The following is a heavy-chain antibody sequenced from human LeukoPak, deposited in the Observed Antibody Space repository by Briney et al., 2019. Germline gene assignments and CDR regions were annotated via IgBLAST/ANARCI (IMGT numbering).Heavy chain of an antibody. CDR3: ARDTGFNTFDY. D-gene: IGHD5-24*01. J-gene: IGHJ4*02. CDR2: IEEEGSTK. Sequence: GGSLRLSCAASGFTFRNYWMSWVRQAPGKGLEWVGNIEEEGSTKYYLDSVRGRVTITRDNARNSLHLQMDSLRAEDTAVDFCARDTGFNTFDYWGQGTLVTVSS. V-gene: IGHV3-7*05. CDR1: GFTFRNYW.